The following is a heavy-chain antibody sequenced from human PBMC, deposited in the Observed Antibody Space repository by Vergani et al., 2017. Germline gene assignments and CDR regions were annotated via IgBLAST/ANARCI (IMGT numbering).Heavy chain of an antibody. D-gene: IGHD2-8*02. J-gene: IGHJ6*03. Sequence: VQMVESGGGLFKPGGSLRLSCAASGFTFRNYAMTWVRQAPGKGLEWVALISYDGTNKYYTNSVRGRFTISRDNSKSTLFLQMNSLRVEDMAVYYCARDRGDWRYSRYFYNYYMDVWGKGTTVTVSS. CDR2: ISYDGTNK. V-gene: IGHV3-30*10. CDR3: ARDRGDWRYSRYFYNYYMDV. CDR1: GFTFRNYA.